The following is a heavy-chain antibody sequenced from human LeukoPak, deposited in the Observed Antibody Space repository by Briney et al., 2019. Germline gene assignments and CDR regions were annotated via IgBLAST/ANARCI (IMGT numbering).Heavy chain of an antibody. CDR2: ITNDGSST. CDR3: AGRVTGYSSGYVY. Sequence: GGSLRLSCAASGLTFSSHWMHWVRQAPGKGLVWVSRITNDGSSTTYADSVKGRFTISRDNAKNMLYLQVNSLRAEDTAVYYRAGRVTGYSSGYVYWGQGTLVTVSS. D-gene: IGHD5-18*01. V-gene: IGHV3-74*01. J-gene: IGHJ4*02. CDR1: GLTFSSHW.